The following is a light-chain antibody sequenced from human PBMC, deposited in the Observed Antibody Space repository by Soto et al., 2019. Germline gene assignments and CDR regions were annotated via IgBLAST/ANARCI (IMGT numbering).Light chain of an antibody. CDR3: QQCDSSPLWT. CDR1: ESVTSTY. CDR2: GTS. V-gene: IGKV3-20*01. J-gene: IGKJ2*02. Sequence: ENVLTQSPGTLSLSPGERATLSCRATESVTSTYISWYQKKPGQTPRLLIFGTSIRAAGIPDRFSGSGSWTDFTLTISRLEPEDFAVYYCQQCDSSPLWTFGQGTKLEIK.